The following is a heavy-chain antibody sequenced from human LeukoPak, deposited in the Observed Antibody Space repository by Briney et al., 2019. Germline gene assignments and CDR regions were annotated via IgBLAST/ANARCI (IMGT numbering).Heavy chain of an antibody. V-gene: IGHV3-48*03. CDR1: GFTFSSYE. J-gene: IGHJ3*02. CDR2: ISSSGSTI. Sequence: GGSLRLSCAASGFTFSSYEMNWVRQAPGKGLEWVSYISSSGSTIYYADSVKGRFTISRDNAKNSLYLQMNSLRAEDTSVYYCARTYIVVVTANAFDIWGQGTMVTVSS. D-gene: IGHD2-21*02. CDR3: ARTYIVVVTANAFDI.